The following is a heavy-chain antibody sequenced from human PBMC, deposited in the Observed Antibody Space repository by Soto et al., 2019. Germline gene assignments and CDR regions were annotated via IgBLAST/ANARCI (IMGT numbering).Heavy chain of an antibody. V-gene: IGHV1-69*06. CDR3: APGGESAVVTLTNWARHKSGD. Sequence: QVQLVQSGAEVKKPGASVKVSCEASGGTFSNYAINWVRQAPGQGLEWLGGIIPMYGTAHYAQKFQGRVTMTAETATNTAHTGVGGLRSDDTAVYYWAPGGESAVVTLTNWARHKSGDWGQGTQGTGSS. D-gene: IGHD7-27*01. J-gene: IGHJ4*02. CDR2: IIPMYGTA. CDR1: GGTFSNYA.